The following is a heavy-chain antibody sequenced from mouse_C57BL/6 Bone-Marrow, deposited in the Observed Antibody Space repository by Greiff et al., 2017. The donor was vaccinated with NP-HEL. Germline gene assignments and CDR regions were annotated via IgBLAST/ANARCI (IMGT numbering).Heavy chain of an antibody. D-gene: IGHD1-1*01. CDR3: ARGLTVVARADYYAMDY. CDR2: INPNYGTT. CDR1: GYSLSQYN. Sequence: EVPLHLSGPELVKPRALVKISCKGLGYSLSQYNMNSVKQSNGKSPVGIGVINPNYGTTSYNQKFKGKATLTVDQSSSTAYMQLNSLTSEDSAVYYCARGLTVVARADYYAMDYWGQGTSVTVSS. V-gene: IGHV1-39*01. J-gene: IGHJ4*01.